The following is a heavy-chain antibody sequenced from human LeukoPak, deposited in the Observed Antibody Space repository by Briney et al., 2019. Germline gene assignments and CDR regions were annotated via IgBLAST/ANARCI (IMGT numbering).Heavy chain of an antibody. V-gene: IGHV3-21*01. CDR1: GFTFSRYS. CDR3: ASVIRYYFDY. Sequence: GGSLRLSCAASGFTFSRYSMNCVRQAPGKGLEWVSSISSSSSYIYYADSVEGRFTISRNNAKNSLYLQMNSLRAENTAVYYCASVIRYYFDYWGQGTLVTVSS. CDR2: ISSSSSYI. J-gene: IGHJ4*02. D-gene: IGHD2/OR15-2a*01.